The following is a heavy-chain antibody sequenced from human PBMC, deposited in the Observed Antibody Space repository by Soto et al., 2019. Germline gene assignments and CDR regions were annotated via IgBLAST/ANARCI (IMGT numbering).Heavy chain of an antibody. CDR3: AREYAFSSDY. J-gene: IGHJ4*02. CDR1: GGSMRSYY. V-gene: IGHV4-59*01. CDR2: IHDSGIT. Sequence: PSETLSLTCSVSGGSMRSYYWSWIRQPPGKGLEWIGYIHDSGITDYNPSLKSRATISIDTFRNQISLNLHSVTAADTAVYYCAREYAFSSDYWAQGTVVTVS. D-gene: IGHD2-2*01.